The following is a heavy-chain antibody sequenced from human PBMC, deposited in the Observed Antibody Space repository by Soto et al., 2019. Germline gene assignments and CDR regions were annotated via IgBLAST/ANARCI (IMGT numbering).Heavy chain of an antibody. J-gene: IGHJ3*02. CDR1: GGSISSYY. V-gene: IGHV4-59*08. CDR3: ARYGGKDAFDI. Sequence: SETLSLTCTVSGGSISSYYGSWIRQPPGKGLEWIGYIYYSGSTNYNPSLKSRVTISVDTSKNQFSLKLSSVTAADTAVYYCARYGGKDAFDIWGQGTMVTVSS. D-gene: IGHD4-17*01. CDR2: IYYSGST.